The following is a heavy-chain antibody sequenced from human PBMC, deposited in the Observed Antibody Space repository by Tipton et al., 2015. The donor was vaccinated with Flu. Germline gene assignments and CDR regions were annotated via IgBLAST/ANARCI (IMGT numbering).Heavy chain of an antibody. Sequence: SLRLSCAASGFTFSSYAMHWVRQAPDKGLEWVAIIWFDGSNRYYADSVRGRVTISRDNSKNTLYLQMNSLRAEDTAVYYCTSLLPPEYSQYWGQGTLVTVSS. CDR2: IWFDGSNR. CDR3: TSLLPPEYSQY. J-gene: IGHJ1*01. CDR1: GFTFSSYA. V-gene: IGHV3-33*01. D-gene: IGHD3-22*01.